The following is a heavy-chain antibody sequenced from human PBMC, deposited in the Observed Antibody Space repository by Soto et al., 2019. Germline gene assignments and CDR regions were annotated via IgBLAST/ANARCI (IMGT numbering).Heavy chain of an antibody. CDR2: ISGSGGST. Sequence: GGSLRLSCAASGFTFSSYAMSWVRQAPGKGLEWVSAISGSGGSTYYADSVNGRFTISIDNSKNTLYLQMNSLRAEDTAVYYCAKDVVVVVVAATPRYYGLDVWGQGTTVPVSS. CDR3: AKDVVVVVVAATPRYYGLDV. CDR1: GFTFSSYA. D-gene: IGHD2-15*01. J-gene: IGHJ6*02. V-gene: IGHV3-23*01.